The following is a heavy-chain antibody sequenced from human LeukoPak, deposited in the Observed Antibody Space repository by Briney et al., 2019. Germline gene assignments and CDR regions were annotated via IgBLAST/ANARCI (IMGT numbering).Heavy chain of an antibody. CDR3: AASSGSYFTTYYYYYYMDV. V-gene: IGHV3-23*01. CDR2: ISGSGGTT. D-gene: IGHD3-10*01. CDR1: GFTFSSYG. Sequence: GGSLRLSCAASGFTFSSYGMSWVRQAPGKGLEWVSAISGSGGTTYYADSVKGRFTISRDNSKNTLYLQMNSLRAEDTAVYYCAASSGSYFTTYYYYYYMDVWGKGTTVTISS. J-gene: IGHJ6*03.